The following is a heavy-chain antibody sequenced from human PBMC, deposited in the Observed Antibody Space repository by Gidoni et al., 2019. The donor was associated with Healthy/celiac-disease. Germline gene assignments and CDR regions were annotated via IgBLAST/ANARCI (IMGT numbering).Heavy chain of an antibody. V-gene: IGHV5-10-1*01. Sequence: EVQLVQSGAEVKKPGESLRISCKGSAYSFTSSWISWVRQMPGKGLEWMGRIDPSDSYTNYSPSFQGHVTISADKSISTAYLQWSSLKASDTAMYYCARRGHDFWSGPYYYMDVWGKGTTVTVSS. CDR2: IDPSDSYT. CDR1: AYSFTSSW. J-gene: IGHJ6*03. CDR3: ARRGHDFWSGPYYYMDV. D-gene: IGHD3-3*01.